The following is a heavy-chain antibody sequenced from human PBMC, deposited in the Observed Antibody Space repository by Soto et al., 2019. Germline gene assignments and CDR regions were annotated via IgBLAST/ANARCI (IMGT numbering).Heavy chain of an antibody. D-gene: IGHD3-10*01. Sequence: QVQLQESGPGLVKPSETLSLTCTVSGGSISSCYWSWIRQPPGKGQEWSGDIYYSGSTNYNPSLKSRVTISVDTSMDKFSLKLSSVIAADTAVDNCARRYGSGCDYWGQGTLVTVSS. CDR1: GGSISSCY. V-gene: IGHV4-59*08. CDR2: IYYSGST. CDR3: ARRYGSGCDY. J-gene: IGHJ4*02.